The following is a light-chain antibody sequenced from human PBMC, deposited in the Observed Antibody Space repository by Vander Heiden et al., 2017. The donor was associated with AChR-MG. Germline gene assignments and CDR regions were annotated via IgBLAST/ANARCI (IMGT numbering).Light chain of an antibody. J-gene: IGLJ3*02. V-gene: IGLV1-47*01. CDR3: EAWDDSLSGPNWV. CDR2: RNN. Sequence: QSVLTQPPSASGTPGQRVTISCSGSSSNIGSNYVYWYQQLPGTAPNLLIYRNNQRPSGGPDRFSGSKSGTSASLAISGLRSEDEADDYCEAWDDSLSGPNWVFGGGTKLTVL. CDR1: SSNIGSNY.